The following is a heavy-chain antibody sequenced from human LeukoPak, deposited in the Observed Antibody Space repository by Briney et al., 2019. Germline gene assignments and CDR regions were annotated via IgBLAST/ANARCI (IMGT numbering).Heavy chain of an antibody. CDR3: ARLSTIFGVVVFDY. J-gene: IGHJ4*02. V-gene: IGHV1-69*05. D-gene: IGHD3-3*01. CDR1: GGTFSSYA. Sequence: SVKVSCKASGGTFSSYAISWVRQAPGQGLEWMGGVIPIFGTANYAQKFQGRVTITTDESTSTAYMELSSLRSEDTAVSYCARLSTIFGVVVFDYWGQGTLVTVSS. CDR2: VIPIFGTA.